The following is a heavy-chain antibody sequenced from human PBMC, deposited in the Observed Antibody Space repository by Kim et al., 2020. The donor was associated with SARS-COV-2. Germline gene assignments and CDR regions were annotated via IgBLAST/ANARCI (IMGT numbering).Heavy chain of an antibody. CDR2: IIPIFGTA. CDR1: GGTFSSYA. CDR3: ARASRGYYYGSGSYYNWFDP. D-gene: IGHD3-10*01. Sequence: SVKVSCKASGGTFSSYAISWVRQAPGQGLEWMGGIIPIFGTANYAQKFQGRVTITADESTSTAYMELSSLRSEDTAVYYCARASRGYYYGSGSYYNWFDPWGQGTLVTVSS. V-gene: IGHV1-69*13. J-gene: IGHJ5*02.